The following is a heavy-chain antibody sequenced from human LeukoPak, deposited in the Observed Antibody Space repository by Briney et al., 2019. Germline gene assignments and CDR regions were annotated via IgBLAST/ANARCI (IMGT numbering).Heavy chain of an antibody. CDR1: GNTFSGYY. V-gene: IGHV1-2*06. J-gene: IGHJ4*02. CDR2: INPNTGGT. D-gene: IGHD3-3*01. Sequence: ASVKVSCKASGNTFSGYYMDWVRQAPGQGLEWMGRINPNTGGTNYAQKFQGRVTMTRDTSITTVYMELSRLRLDDTAVYYCAKLGFSEWFLEFWGQGALVTVSS. CDR3: AKLGFSEWFLEF.